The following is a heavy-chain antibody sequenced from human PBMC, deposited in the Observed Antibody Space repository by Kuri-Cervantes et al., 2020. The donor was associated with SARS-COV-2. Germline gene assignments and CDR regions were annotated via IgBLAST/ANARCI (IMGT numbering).Heavy chain of an antibody. CDR1: GFTFSSYA. Sequence: GESLKISCAASGFTFSSYAMHWVRQAPGKGLEWVAVISYDGSNKYYADSVKGRFTISRDNSKNTLYLQMNSLRAEDTAVYYCAKGLVARSNYYYYYMDVWGKGTTVTVSS. CDR3: AKGLVARSNYYYYYMDV. V-gene: IGHV3-30-3*01. D-gene: IGHD2-8*02. J-gene: IGHJ6*03. CDR2: ISYDGSNK.